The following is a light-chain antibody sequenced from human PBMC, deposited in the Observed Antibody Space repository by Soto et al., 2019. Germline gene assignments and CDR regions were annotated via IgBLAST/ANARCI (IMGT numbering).Light chain of an antibody. CDR3: SSYSNSSPHSV. Sequence: QSALTQPASVSGSPGQSITISCTGTSSDVGGYNYVSWYQQHPGKAPKLMIYEVSNRPSGVSNRFSGSKSGNTASLTISGLQAEDEADYYYSSYSNSSPHSVFGTGTKLTVL. V-gene: IGLV2-14*01. CDR1: SSDVGGYNY. J-gene: IGLJ1*01. CDR2: EVS.